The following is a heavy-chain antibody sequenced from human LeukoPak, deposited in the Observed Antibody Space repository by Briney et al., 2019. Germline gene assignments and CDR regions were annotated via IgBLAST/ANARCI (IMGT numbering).Heavy chain of an antibody. V-gene: IGHV4-59*01. CDR3: AYGGDAYKTGY. J-gene: IGHJ4*02. Sequence: SETLSLTCTVSGASITDYYWSWIRQPPAKGLGWIGYIYYTGSPNYNPSLKSRVTLSLDTSQNQFSLKLTSVTAADTAVYYCAYGGDAYKTGYWGQGTLVTVSS. CDR2: IYYTGSP. CDR1: GASITDYY. D-gene: IGHD5-24*01.